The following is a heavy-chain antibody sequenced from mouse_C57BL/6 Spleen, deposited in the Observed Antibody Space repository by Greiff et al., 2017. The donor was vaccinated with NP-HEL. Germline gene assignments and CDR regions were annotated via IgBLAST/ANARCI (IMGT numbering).Heavy chain of an antibody. CDR2: INPNNGGT. CDR3: ARSHYYGSSYNWYFDV. D-gene: IGHD1-1*01. Sequence: EVKLMESGPELVKPGASVKISCKASGYTFTDYYMNWVKQSHGKSLEWIGDINPNNGGTSYNQKFKGKATLTVDKSSSTAYMELRSLTSEDSAVYYCARSHYYGSSYNWYFDVWGTGTTVTVSS. V-gene: IGHV1-26*01. CDR1: GYTFTDYY. J-gene: IGHJ1*03.